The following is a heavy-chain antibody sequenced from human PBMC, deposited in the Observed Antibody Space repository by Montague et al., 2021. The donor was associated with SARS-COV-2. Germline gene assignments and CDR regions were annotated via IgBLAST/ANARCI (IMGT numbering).Heavy chain of an antibody. J-gene: IGHJ4*02. V-gene: IGHV6-1*01. CDR3: ARIPVGSKYYFDF. CDR2: TYYRSKWYN. Sequence: CAISGDSVSRNSAAWNWIRQSPSRSLEWLGRTYYRSKWYNDYAESVKSRITIDPDTSKHQFSLHLNSVTPEDTAVYYCARIPVGSKYYFDFWGQGTLVTVSS. D-gene: IGHD2-2*01. CDR1: GDSVSRNSAA.